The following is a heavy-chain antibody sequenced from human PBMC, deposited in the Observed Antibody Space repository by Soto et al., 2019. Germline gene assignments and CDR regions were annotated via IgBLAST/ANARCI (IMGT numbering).Heavy chain of an antibody. D-gene: IGHD4-17*01. J-gene: IGHJ4*02. CDR2: IYWDDDK. V-gene: IGHV2-5*02. CDR3: ARASTVIPRLYYFDY. Sequence: QITLKESGPTLVKPTQTLTLTCTFSGFSLSTSGVGVGWIRQPPGKALEWLALIYWDDDKRYSPSLKSRLTSTTDTSNNQVVLTMTNIDPVDTATYYCARASTVIPRLYYFDYWGQGTLVTVSS. CDR1: GFSLSTSGVG.